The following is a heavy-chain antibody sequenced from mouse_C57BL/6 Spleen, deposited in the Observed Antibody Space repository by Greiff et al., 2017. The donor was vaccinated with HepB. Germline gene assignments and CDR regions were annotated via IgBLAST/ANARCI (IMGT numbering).Heavy chain of an antibody. Sequence: SCKASGYTFTSYWMQWVNQRPGQGLEWIGEIDPSDSYTNYNQKFKGKATLTVDTSSSTAYMQLSSLTSEDSAVYYCASRYYYGSSYYAMDYWGQGTSVTVSS. D-gene: IGHD1-1*01. CDR2: IDPSDSYT. V-gene: IGHV1-50*01. CDR3: ASRYYYGSSYYAMDY. CDR1: GYTFTSYW. J-gene: IGHJ4*01.